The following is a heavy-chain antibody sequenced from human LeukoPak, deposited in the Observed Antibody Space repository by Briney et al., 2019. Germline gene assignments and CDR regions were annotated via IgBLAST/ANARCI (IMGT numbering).Heavy chain of an antibody. CDR1: GFTFSAYA. CDR3: AKDHDFWSGYSDY. Sequence: GGSLRLSCAASGFTFSAYAMSWVRQAPGKGLEWVSDISGNGGSTYYADSVKGRFTISRDNSKNTLYLQMNSLRAEDTAVYYCAKDHDFWSGYSDYWGQGALVTVSS. CDR2: ISGNGGST. J-gene: IGHJ4*02. D-gene: IGHD3-3*01. V-gene: IGHV3-23*01.